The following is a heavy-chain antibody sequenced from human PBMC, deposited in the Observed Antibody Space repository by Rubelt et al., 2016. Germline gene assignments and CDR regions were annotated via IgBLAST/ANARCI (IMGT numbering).Heavy chain of an antibody. Sequence: QVRLVESGGGVVQPGRSLRLSCAASGFTFNNYPMHWVRQAPGKGLEWVAVISNDGRDKHSADSVKGRFTISRDNSKNTLYLQMNSLRAEDTAVYYCAREVVAAAGTNYYYGMDVWGQGTTVTVSS. CDR2: ISNDGRDK. J-gene: IGHJ6*02. CDR3: AREVVAAAGTNYYYGMDV. V-gene: IGHV3-30*04. CDR1: GFTFNNYP. D-gene: IGHD6-13*01.